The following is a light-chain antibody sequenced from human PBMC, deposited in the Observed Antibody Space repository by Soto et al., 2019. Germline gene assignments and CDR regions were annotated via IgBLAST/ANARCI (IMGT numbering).Light chain of an antibody. CDR2: GAS. V-gene: IGKV3-20*01. CDR1: QSVSGRF. Sequence: EIVLTQSPGTLYLPPGERATLSCRASQSVSGRFLTWYQQKGGQAPRLLIYGASTTAAGIPARFSGSGSGTDFTLTISRLEPEDYAVYYCQHHYSSPTLTFGQGTKMEIK. J-gene: IGKJ1*01. CDR3: QHHYSSPTLT.